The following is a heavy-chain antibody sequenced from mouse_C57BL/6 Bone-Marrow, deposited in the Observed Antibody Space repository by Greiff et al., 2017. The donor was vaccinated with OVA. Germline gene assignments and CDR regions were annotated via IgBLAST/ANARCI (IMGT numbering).Heavy chain of an antibody. D-gene: IGHD2-3*01. Sequence: EVQLQQSGPELVKPGASVKISCKASGYSFTGYYMNWVKQSPEKSLEWIGEINPSTGGTTYNQKFKAKATLTVDKSSSTAYMQLKSLTSEDSAVYYCEREGWLLQCLYYFDYWGQGTTLTVSA. CDR3: EREGWLLQCLYYFDY. V-gene: IGHV1-42*01. CDR1: GYSFTGYY. J-gene: IGHJ2*01. CDR2: INPSTGGT.